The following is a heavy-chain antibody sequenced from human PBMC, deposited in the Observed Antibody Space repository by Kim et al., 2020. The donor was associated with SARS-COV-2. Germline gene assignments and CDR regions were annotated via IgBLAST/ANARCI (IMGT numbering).Heavy chain of an antibody. D-gene: IGHD1-26*01. V-gene: IGHV3-7*01. J-gene: IGHJ4*02. Sequence: SDKNYVESVKGRFTISRVNTERSLSLQMNSLRVEDTAVYYCARGGGSYYSVWGRGTLVTVSS. CDR3: ARGGGSYYSV. CDR2: SDK.